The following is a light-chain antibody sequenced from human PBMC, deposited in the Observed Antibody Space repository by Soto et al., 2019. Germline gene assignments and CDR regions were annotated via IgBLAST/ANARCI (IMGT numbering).Light chain of an antibody. V-gene: IGLV3-1*01. Sequence: SYELTQPPSVSVSPGQTATITCSGADLGSKFACWYQQRPGQSPVLVIYQDNKRPSGIPERFSGSNSGNTATLTISGTQPVDKADYYCQAWDIRVFGGGTKLTVL. CDR2: QDN. CDR1: DLGSKF. CDR3: QAWDIRV. J-gene: IGLJ3*02.